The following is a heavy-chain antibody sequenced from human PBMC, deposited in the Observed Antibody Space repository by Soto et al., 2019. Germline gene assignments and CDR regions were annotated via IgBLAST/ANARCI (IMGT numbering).Heavy chain of an antibody. J-gene: IGHJ3*02. D-gene: IGHD1-26*01. CDR2: ITPIFGTA. CDR1: GGTSSSYA. V-gene: IGHV1-69*01. Sequence: QVQLVQSGAEVKTPGSSVKVSCKASGGTSSSYAISWVRQAPGQGLEWMGGITPIFGTANYAQKFQGRVTITADEFTNTAYMELSSLRSEDTAVYYCARDPREGAFDIWGQGTMVTVSS. CDR3: ARDPREGAFDI.